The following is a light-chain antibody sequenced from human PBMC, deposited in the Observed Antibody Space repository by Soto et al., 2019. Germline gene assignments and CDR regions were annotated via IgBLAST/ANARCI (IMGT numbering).Light chain of an antibody. V-gene: IGKV2-24*01. J-gene: IGKJ4*01. CDR2: KIS. CDR1: QSLVHTDGKTY. Sequence: DIVLTQTPLSSPVTLGQPASISCTSSQSLVHTDGKTYLSWLQQRPGQPPRLLIYKISDRLSGVPDRFTGSGAGTDFTLKISRVEAEDVGTYYCMQATRFPFTFGGGTEVEIK. CDR3: MQATRFPFT.